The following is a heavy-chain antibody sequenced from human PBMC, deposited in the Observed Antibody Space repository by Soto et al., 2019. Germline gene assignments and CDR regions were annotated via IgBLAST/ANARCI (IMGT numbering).Heavy chain of an antibody. J-gene: IGHJ4*02. CDR3: ARSKIPMDWVDY. D-gene: IGHD3-10*01. CDR1: GFTVSSNY. V-gene: IGHV3-53*02. CDR2: IYSGGST. Sequence: EVQLVETGGGLIQPGGSLRLSCAASGFTVSSNYMSWVRQAPGKGLEWVSVIYSGGSTYYADSVKGRFTISRDNSKNTLYLQMNSLRAADTAVYYCARSKIPMDWVDYWGQGTLVTVSS.